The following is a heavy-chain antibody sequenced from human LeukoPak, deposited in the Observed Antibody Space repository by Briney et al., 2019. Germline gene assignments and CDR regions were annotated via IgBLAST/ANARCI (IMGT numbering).Heavy chain of an antibody. CDR1: GFTFSSYS. CDR2: ISSSSSTI. V-gene: IGHV3-48*01. CDR3: AKDYSYGGTWYFDY. J-gene: IGHJ4*02. Sequence: QPGGSLRLSCAASGFTFSSYSMNWVRQAPGKGLEWVSYISSSSSTIYYADSVKGRFTISRDNAKNSLFLQMNSLRAEDTAVYYCAKDYSYGGTWYFDYWGQGTLVTVSS. D-gene: IGHD5-18*01.